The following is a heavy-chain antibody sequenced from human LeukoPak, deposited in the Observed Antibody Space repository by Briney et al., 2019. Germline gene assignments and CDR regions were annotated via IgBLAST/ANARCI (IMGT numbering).Heavy chain of an antibody. CDR3: APGRSRDMVATM. Sequence: ASVKVSCKASGYAFATSAINWVRQAPGQGLEWMGWINTNTGNSTYAQGFTGRFVFSLDTSVTTAYLQISGLKAEDTAVYYCAPGRSRDMVATMWGQGTLVTVSS. CDR2: INTNTGNS. CDR1: GYAFATSA. D-gene: IGHD5-12*01. J-gene: IGHJ4*02. V-gene: IGHV7-4-1*02.